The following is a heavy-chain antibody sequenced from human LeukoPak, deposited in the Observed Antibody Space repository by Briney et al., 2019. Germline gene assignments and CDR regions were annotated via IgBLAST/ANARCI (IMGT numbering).Heavy chain of an antibody. CDR2: IYVTGET. J-gene: IGHJ5*02. CDR1: GSAVSSTL. Sequence: GGSLRLTCAASGSAVSSTLMDWVRQAPGKGLEWVSLIYVTGETFYADSVKGRFTISRDNSKNMLYLQMNNLRPEDSAVYYCARDRAATQSWVEFDLWGQGTRVTVSS. V-gene: IGHV3-66*03. D-gene: IGHD4-11*01. CDR3: ARDRAATQSWVEFDL.